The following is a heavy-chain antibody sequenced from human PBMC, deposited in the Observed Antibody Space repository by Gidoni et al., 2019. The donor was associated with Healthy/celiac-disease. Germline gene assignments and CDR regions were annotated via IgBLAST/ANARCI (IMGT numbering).Heavy chain of an antibody. D-gene: IGHD3-3*01. CDR1: GYTFTSYY. V-gene: IGHV1-46*01. Sequence: QVQLVQSGAEVKKPGPSVKVSCKASGYTFTSYYMHWVRQAPGQGLEWMGIINPSGGSTSYAQKFQGRVTMTRDTSTSTVYMELSSLRSEATAVYYCASGILEWLEVDYWGQGTLVTVSS. CDR3: ASGILEWLEVDY. J-gene: IGHJ4*02. CDR2: INPSGGST.